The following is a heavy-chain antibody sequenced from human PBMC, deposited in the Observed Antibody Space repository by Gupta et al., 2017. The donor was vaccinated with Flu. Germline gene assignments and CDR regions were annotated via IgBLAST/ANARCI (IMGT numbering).Heavy chain of an antibody. CDR2: MNPNSGNT. CDR1: GYTFTSYD. V-gene: IGHV1-8*01. J-gene: IGHJ5*02. D-gene: IGHD4-23*01. Sequence: QVQLVQSGAEVKKPGASVKVSCKASGYTFTSYDINWVRQATGQGLEWMGWMNPNSGNTGYAQKFQGRVTMTRNTSISTAYMELSSLRSEDTAVYYCARVRLRGPPGGVLGYLAWFDPWGQGTLVTVSS. CDR3: ARVRLRGPPGGVLGYLAWFDP.